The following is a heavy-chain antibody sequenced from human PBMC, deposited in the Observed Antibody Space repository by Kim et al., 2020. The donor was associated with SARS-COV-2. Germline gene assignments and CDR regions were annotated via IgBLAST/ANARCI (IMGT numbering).Heavy chain of an antibody. CDR3: AKDLDDYGGYYGMDV. CDR1: GFTFSSYG. CDR2: ISYDGSNK. J-gene: IGHJ6*02. D-gene: IGHD3-10*01. Sequence: GGSLRLSCAASGFTFSSYGMHWVRQAPGKGLEWVAVISYDGSNKYYADSVKGRFTISRDNSKTTLYLQMNSLRAEDTAVYYCAKDLDDYGGYYGMDVWG. V-gene: IGHV3-30*18.